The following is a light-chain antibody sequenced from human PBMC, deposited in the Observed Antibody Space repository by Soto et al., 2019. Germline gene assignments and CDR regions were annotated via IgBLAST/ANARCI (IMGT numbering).Light chain of an antibody. CDR2: EVT. CDR1: SGDVGSYNL. J-gene: IGLJ1*01. V-gene: IGLV2-23*02. Sequence: QSALTQPASVSGSPGQSITIPCTGTSGDVGSYNLVSWYQQHPGKAPKLLIYEVTERPSGVSNRFSGSKSGNTASLTISGLQPDDEADYYCCSYAGNSEVFGTGTKLTVL. CDR3: CSYAGNSEV.